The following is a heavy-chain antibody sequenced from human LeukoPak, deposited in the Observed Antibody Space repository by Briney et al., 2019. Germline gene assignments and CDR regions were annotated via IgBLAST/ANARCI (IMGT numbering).Heavy chain of an antibody. CDR2: ISGSGGST. CDR1: GFTFSSYA. J-gene: IGHJ4*02. CDR3: GKGYCSGATCAPYSDY. V-gene: IGHV3-23*01. D-gene: IGHD2-15*01. Sequence: GGSLRLSCAASGFTFSSYAISWVRQAPGKGLEWVSVISGSGGSTYYADSVKGRFTTSRDNSKNTLYLQMNSLRAEDTAVYFCGKGYCSGATCAPYSDYWGQGTLVTVSS.